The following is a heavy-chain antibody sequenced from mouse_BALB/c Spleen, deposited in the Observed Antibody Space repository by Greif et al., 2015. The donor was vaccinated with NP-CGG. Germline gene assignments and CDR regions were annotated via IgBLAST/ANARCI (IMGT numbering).Heavy chain of an antibody. CDR1: GYSFTGYY. Sequence: LVKTGASVKISCKASGYSFTGYYMHCVKQSHGKSLEWIGYISCYNGATSYNQKFKGKATFTVDTSSSTAYVQFNSLTSEDSAVYYCAGSYRHWYFDVWGAGTTVTVSS. D-gene: IGHD1-2*01. CDR2: ISCYNGAT. CDR3: AGSYRHWYFDV. J-gene: IGHJ1*01. V-gene: IGHV1S34*01.